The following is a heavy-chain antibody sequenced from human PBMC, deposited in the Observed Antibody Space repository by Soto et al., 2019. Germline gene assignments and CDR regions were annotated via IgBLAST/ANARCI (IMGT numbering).Heavy chain of an antibody. Sequence: GGSLRLSCAASGFTFSSYAMSWVRQAPGKGLXXXXXXXXXXXXXXXADSVKGRFTISRDNSKNTLYLQMNSLRAEDTAVYYCAKGIAAGYYFDYWGQGTLVTVSS. CDR2: XXXXXXXX. D-gene: IGHD6-6*01. CDR3: AKGIAAGYYFDY. CDR1: GFTFSSYA. J-gene: IGHJ4*02. V-gene: IGHV3-23*01.